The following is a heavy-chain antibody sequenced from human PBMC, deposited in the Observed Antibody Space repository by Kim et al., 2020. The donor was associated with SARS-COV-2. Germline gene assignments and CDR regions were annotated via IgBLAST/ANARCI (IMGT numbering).Heavy chain of an antibody. CDR1: GFTFGDYA. CDR3: TRDAEGYCSGGSCYDY. J-gene: IGHJ4*02. D-gene: IGHD2-15*01. V-gene: IGHV3-49*03. CDR2: IRSKAYGGTT. Sequence: GGSLRLSCTASGFTFGDYAMSWFRQAPGKGLEWVGFIRSKAYGGTTESAASVKGRFTISRDDSKSIAYLQMNSLKTEDTAVYYCTRDAEGYCSGGSCYDYWGQGTLVTVSS.